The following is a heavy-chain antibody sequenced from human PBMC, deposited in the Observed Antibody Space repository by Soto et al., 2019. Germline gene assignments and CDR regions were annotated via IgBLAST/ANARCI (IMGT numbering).Heavy chain of an antibody. CDR3: ARPPPPVTTATGSDQ. V-gene: IGHV1-46*01. CDR1: GYTFTSYY. CDR2: INPSGGST. Sequence: ASVKVSCKASGYTFTSYYMHWVRQAPGQGLEWMGIINPSGGSTSYAQKFQGRVTMTRDTSTSTVYMELSSLRSEDTAVYYCARPPPPVTTATGSDQWGEGTLLT. J-gene: IGHJ4*02. D-gene: IGHD1-1*01.